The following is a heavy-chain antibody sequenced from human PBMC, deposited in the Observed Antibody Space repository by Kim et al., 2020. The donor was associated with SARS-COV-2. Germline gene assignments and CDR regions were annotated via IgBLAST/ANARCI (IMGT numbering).Heavy chain of an antibody. Sequence: SETLSLTFAVSGGSISSSNWWSWVRQPPGKGLEWIGEIYHSGSTNYNPSLKSRVTISVDKSKNQFSLKLSSVTAADTAVYYCARDGARRNVESITIFGVVPPEGGMDVWGQGAAVTVS. CDR3: ARDGARRNVESITIFGVVPPEGGMDV. CDR2: IYHSGST. CDR1: GGSISSSNW. D-gene: IGHD3-3*01. J-gene: IGHJ6*02. V-gene: IGHV4-4*02.